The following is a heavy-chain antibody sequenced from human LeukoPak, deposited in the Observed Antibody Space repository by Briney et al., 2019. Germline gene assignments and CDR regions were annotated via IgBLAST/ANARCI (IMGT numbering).Heavy chain of an antibody. D-gene: IGHD3-22*01. CDR3: TRDLPPYDSSGYYYDPFDY. CDR1: GFTFGDYA. V-gene: IGHV3-49*03. CDR2: IRSKAYGGTT. J-gene: IGHJ4*02. Sequence: GGSLRLSCTASGFTFGDYAMSWFRQAPGKGLEWVGFIRSKAYGGTTEYAASVKGRFTISRDDSKSIAYLQMNSLKTEDTGVYYCTRDLPPYDSSGYYYDPFDYWGQGTLVTVSS.